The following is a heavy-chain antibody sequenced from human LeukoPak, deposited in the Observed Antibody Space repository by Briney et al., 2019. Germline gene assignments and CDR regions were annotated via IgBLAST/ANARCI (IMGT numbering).Heavy chain of an antibody. J-gene: IGHJ4*02. CDR3: ARTPLGSDIVVVPAADY. D-gene: IGHD2-2*01. Sequence: SETLSLTCTVSGGSISSYYWSWIRQPPGKGLEWIGYIYYSGSTYYNPSLKSRVTISVDTSKNQFSLKLSSVTAADTAVYYCARTPLGSDIVVVPAADYWGQGTLVTVSS. CDR1: GGSISSYY. V-gene: IGHV4-59*08. CDR2: IYYSGST.